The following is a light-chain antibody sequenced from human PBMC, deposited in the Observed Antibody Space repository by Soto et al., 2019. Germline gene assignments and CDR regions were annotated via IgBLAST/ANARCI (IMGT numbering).Light chain of an antibody. J-gene: IGLJ2*01. CDR2: DSN. CDR1: SSNIGKNS. CDR3: GTWYSSVSTVI. V-gene: IGLV1-51*01. Sequence: HSALTQAPSVSAAPGRQVTISCSGSSSNIGKNSVSWYQQLPGTAPKLLIYDSNKRPSGIPDRFSRSKSGTSATLDITGRQSGDEADYYFGTWYSSVSTVILGGGTQMNV.